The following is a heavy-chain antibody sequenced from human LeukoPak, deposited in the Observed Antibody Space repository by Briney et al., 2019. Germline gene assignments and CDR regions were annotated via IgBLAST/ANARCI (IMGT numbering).Heavy chain of an antibody. CDR3: ARDRRVGATTLRWFDP. CDR1: GGSISSYY. J-gene: IGHJ5*02. V-gene: IGHV4-4*07. Sequence: SETLSLTCTVSGGSISSYYWCWIRQPAGKGLEWIGRIYTSGSTNYNPSLKSRVTMSVDTPKNQFSLKLSSVTAADTAVYYCARDRRVGATTLRWFDPWGQGTLVTVSS. CDR2: IYTSGST. D-gene: IGHD1-26*01.